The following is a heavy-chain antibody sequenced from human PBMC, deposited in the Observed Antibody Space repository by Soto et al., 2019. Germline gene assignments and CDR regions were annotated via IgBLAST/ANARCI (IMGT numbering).Heavy chain of an antibody. D-gene: IGHD2-15*01. Sequence: SETLSLTCAVYGGSFSGYYWSWIRQPPGKGLEWIGEINHSGSTNYNPSLKSRVTISVDTSKNQFSLKLSSVTAADTAVYYCARALGYCSGGSCSYFDYWGQGTLVTVSS. V-gene: IGHV4-34*01. J-gene: IGHJ4*02. CDR3: ARALGYCSGGSCSYFDY. CDR2: INHSGST. CDR1: GGSFSGYY.